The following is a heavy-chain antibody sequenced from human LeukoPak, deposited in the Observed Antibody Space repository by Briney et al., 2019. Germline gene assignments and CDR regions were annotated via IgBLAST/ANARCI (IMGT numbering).Heavy chain of an antibody. J-gene: IGHJ4*02. V-gene: IGHV3-74*01. D-gene: IGHD1-26*01. Sequence: GGSLRLSCAASGFTFSSNWMHWVRQAPGKGLVWVTRINEDGSTTNYADSVKGRSTIFRDNAKNTLYLQMNSLRAEDTAVYYCVRDLGGRSGHWGQGTLVTVSS. CDR2: INEDGSTT. CDR3: VRDLGGRSGH. CDR1: GFTFSSNW.